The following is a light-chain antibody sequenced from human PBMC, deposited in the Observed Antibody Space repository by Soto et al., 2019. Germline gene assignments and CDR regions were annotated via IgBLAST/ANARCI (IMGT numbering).Light chain of an antibody. CDR1: QGINDN. J-gene: IGKJ1*01. CDR2: GAF. CDR3: LQNNTFPWT. Sequence: DIQMTQSPSAMSASVGDRVTITCRASQGINDNLAWFQQKPGQVPKRLIYGAFSLQRGVPSRFRGSGSATEFTLTISSLQPEDFETYYCLQNNTFPWTFGQGTKVDIK. V-gene: IGKV1-17*03.